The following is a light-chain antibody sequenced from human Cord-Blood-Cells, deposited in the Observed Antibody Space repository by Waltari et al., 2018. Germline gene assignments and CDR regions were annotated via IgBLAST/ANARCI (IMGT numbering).Light chain of an antibody. CDR2: DVS. CDR1: SSDVGGYNY. J-gene: IGLJ2*01. V-gene: IGLV2-14*01. Sequence: QSALTQPASVSGSPGQSITISCTGTSSDVGGYNYVSWYQQHPGKAPRPIIYDVSNSPCGVSNRFSGSNSGNTASLTISGLQAEDEADYYCSSYTSSSTLVFGGGTKLTVL. CDR3: SSYTSSSTLV.